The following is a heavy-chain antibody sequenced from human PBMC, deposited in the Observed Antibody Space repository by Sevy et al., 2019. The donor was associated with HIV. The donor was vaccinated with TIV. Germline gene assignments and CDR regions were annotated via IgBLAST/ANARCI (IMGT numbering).Heavy chain of an antibody. Sequence: GGSLRLSCTASGFNFDDYAMFWIRQVPGQGLEWVSGINWNGARKDYADSAKGRFTISRDNVSKSLYLQMSSLRPDDTAFYYCAKGRQGLLSLGELSFDHWGQGTLVTVSS. CDR1: GFNFDDYA. CDR2: INWNGARK. D-gene: IGHD3-16*02. V-gene: IGHV3-9*01. J-gene: IGHJ4*02. CDR3: AKGRQGLLSLGELSFDH.